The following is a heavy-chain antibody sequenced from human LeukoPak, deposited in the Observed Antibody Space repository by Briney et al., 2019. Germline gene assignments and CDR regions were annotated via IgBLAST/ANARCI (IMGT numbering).Heavy chain of an antibody. CDR2: INHSGST. CDR1: GGSFSGYY. D-gene: IGHD3-9*01. J-gene: IGHJ4*02. CDR3: AFGESDWLLVDY. Sequence: SETLSLTCAVYGGSFSGYYWSWIRQPPGKGLEWIGEINHSGSTNYNPSLKSRVTISVDTSKNQFSLKLSSVTAADTAMYYCAFGESDWLLVDYWGQGTLVTVSS. V-gene: IGHV4-34*01.